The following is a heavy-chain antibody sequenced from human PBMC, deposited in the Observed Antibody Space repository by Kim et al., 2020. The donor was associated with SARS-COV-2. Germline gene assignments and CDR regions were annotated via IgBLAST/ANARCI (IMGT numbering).Heavy chain of an antibody. CDR2: IYYSGST. D-gene: IGHD3-3*01. Sequence: SETLSLTCTVSGGSISSSSYYWGWIRQPPGKGLEWIGSIYYSGSTYYNPSLKSRVTISVDTSKNQFSLKLSSVTAADTAVYYCARSLLLYDFWSGYYLGYFDYWGQGTRVTVSS. CDR1: GGSISSSSYY. CDR3: ARSLLLYDFWSGYYLGYFDY. J-gene: IGHJ4*02. V-gene: IGHV4-39*01.